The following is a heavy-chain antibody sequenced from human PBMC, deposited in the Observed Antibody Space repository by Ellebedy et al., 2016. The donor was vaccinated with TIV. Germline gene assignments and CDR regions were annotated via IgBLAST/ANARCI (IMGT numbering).Heavy chain of an antibody. CDR1: GFTFSSYA. CDR2: INGSGGTT. J-gene: IGHJ5*02. V-gene: IGHV3-23*01. CDR3: AKDLLGKSGT. Sequence: GESLKISXVASGFTFSSYAMSWVRQAPGKGLEWVSDINGSGGTTYYAGSVKGRFTISRDNSKNTLYLQMNSLRADDTAAYYCAKDLLGKSGTWGQGTLVTVSA. D-gene: IGHD1-14*01.